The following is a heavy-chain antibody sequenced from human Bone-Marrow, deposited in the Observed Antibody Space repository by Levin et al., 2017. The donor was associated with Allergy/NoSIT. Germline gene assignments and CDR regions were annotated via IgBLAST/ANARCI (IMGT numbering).Heavy chain of an antibody. CDR1: EFSFNMFW. CDR2: IKQDGSEK. D-gene: IGHD6-25*01. J-gene: IGHJ4*02. V-gene: IGHV3-7*01. Sequence: PGGSLRLSCAASEFSFNMFWMSWVRQIPGKGPEWVATIKQDGSEKYYVDSVNGRFTISRDNGKNSLYLQMNSLRVDDTAVYYCTTCDRGYGLFDYWGPGTLVTVSS. CDR3: TTCDRGYGLFDY.